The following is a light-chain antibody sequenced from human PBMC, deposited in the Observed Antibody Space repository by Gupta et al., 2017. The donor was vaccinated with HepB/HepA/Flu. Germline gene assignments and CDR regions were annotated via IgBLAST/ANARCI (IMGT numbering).Light chain of an antibody. V-gene: IGKV1-39*01. CDR3: QQCETTPWT. Sequence: DIQMTQSPSSLSASVGDRVTITCRASQSISSYLNWYQQKPGKAPKLLIYAASSLQSGVPSRFSGSGSGTDFTLTISRLQPEDFATYYCQQCETTPWTFGQGTKLEIK. CDR2: AAS. J-gene: IGKJ1*01. CDR1: QSISSY.